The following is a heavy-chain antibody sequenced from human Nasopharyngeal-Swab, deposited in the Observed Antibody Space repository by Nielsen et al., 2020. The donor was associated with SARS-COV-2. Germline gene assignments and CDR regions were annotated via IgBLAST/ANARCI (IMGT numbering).Heavy chain of an antibody. CDR1: GFTFSSYS. D-gene: IGHD4-11*01. CDR3: ARDATTVTTWFDP. J-gene: IGHJ5*02. CDR2: ISSSSSYI. Sequence: GGSLRLSCAASGFTFSSYSVNWVRQAPGKGLEWVSSISSSSSYIYYADSVKGRFTISRDNAKNSLYLQMNSLRAEDTAVYYCARDATTVTTWFDPWGQGTLVTVSS. V-gene: IGHV3-21*01.